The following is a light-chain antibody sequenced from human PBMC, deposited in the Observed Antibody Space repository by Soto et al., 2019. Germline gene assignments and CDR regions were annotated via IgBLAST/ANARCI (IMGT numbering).Light chain of an antibody. J-gene: IGLJ3*02. V-gene: IGLV2-14*01. Sequence: QSALTQPASVSGSPGQSITISCTATSSYVGTFNYVSWYQQYPGQAPKLIIYEVSNRPSGVSNRFSGSKSGNTASLTISGLQAEDEADYYCSSYTSSTTWVFGGGTKVTVL. CDR1: SSYVGTFNY. CDR2: EVS. CDR3: SSYTSSTTWV.